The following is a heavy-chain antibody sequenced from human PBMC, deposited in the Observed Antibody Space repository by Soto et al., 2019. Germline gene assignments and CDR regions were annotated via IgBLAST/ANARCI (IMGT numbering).Heavy chain of an antibody. CDR3: ARVGRFLEWCDY. J-gene: IGHJ4*02. Sequence: EVQLVESGGGLVKPGGSLRLSCAASGFTFSSYSMNWVRQAPGKGLEWVSSISSSSSHIYYADSVKGRFTISRDNAKNSLYLQMNSLRAEDTAVYYCARVGRFLEWCDYWGQGTLVTVSS. CDR2: ISSSSSHI. D-gene: IGHD3-3*01. CDR1: GFTFSSYS. V-gene: IGHV3-21*01.